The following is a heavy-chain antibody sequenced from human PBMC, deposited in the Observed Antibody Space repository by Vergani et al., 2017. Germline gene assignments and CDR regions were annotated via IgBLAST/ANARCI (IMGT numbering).Heavy chain of an antibody. CDR3: AKEGYGDYFVHAFDI. Sequence: QVQLVESGGGVVQPGGSLRLSCAASGFTFSSYGMHWVRQAPGKGLEWVAFIRYDGSNKYYADSVKGRFTISRDNSKNTLYLQMNSLSAEDTAVYYCAKEGYGDYFVHAFDIWSQGTMVTVSS. D-gene: IGHD4-17*01. J-gene: IGHJ3*02. CDR2: IRYDGSNK. V-gene: IGHV3-30*02. CDR1: GFTFSSYG.